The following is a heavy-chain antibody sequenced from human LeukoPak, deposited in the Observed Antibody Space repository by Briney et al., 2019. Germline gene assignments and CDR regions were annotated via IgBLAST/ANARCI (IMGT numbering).Heavy chain of an antibody. Sequence: ASMKVSCKVSGYTLTELSMHWVRQAPGKGLEWMGGFDPEDGETIYAQKFQGRVTMTEDTSTDTAYMELSSLRSEDTAVYYCATGITGTNYFDYWGQGTLVTVSS. D-gene: IGHD1-7*01. CDR3: ATGITGTNYFDY. CDR1: GYTLTELS. V-gene: IGHV1-24*01. CDR2: FDPEDGET. J-gene: IGHJ4*02.